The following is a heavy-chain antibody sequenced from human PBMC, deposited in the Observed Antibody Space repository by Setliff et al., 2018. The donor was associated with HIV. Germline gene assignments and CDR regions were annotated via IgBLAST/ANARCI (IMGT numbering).Heavy chain of an antibody. CDR2: INAGNGDT. CDR1: GYTFTSYA. CDR3: ARDIGGWSETETEYFQY. D-gene: IGHD6-19*01. J-gene: IGHJ1*01. V-gene: IGHV1-3*01. Sequence: ASVKVSCKASGYTFTSYAIHWVRQAPGQRLEWMGWINAGNGDTKYSQKFQGRVTITRDTSARTVYMDLVSLISEDTAVYYCARDIGGWSETETEYFQYWGQGTLVTVSS.